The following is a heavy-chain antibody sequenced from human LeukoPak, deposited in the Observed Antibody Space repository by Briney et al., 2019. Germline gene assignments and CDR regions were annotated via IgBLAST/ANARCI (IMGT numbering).Heavy chain of an antibody. J-gene: IGHJ3*02. CDR1: GYTFTGYY. Sequence: ASVKVSCKASGYTFTGYYMHWVRQAPGQGLEWMGWINPNSGGTNYAQKFQGRVTMTRDTSISTAYMELSRLRSDDTAVYYCAGAHIVVVPAAGVDAFDIWGQGTMVTVSS. V-gene: IGHV1-2*02. D-gene: IGHD2-2*01. CDR2: INPNSGGT. CDR3: AGAHIVVVPAAGVDAFDI.